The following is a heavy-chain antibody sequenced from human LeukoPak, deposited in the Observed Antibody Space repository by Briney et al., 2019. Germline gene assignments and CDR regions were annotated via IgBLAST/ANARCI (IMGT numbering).Heavy chain of an antibody. CDR1: GFTFSSYA. D-gene: IGHD4-23*01. V-gene: IGHV3-30*04. Sequence: GGSLRLSCAASGFTFSSYAMHWVRQAPGKGLEWVAVISYDGSNKYYADSVKGRFTISRDNSKNTLYLQMNSLRAEDTAVYYCARDNSGFGNYYMDVWGKGTTVTVSS. CDR3: ARDNSGFGNYYMDV. J-gene: IGHJ6*03. CDR2: ISYDGSNK.